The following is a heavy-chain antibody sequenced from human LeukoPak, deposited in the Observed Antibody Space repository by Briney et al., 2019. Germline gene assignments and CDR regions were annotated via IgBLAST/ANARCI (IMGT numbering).Heavy chain of an antibody. Sequence: PSETLSLTCTVSGGSISSYYWNWIRQPPGKGLEWIGYIYYSGSTNYNPSLRSRVTISVDTSKNQFSLKLSSVTAADTAVYYCATFRDYSVFDYWGQGTLVTVSS. D-gene: IGHD2-21*01. CDR3: ATFRDYSVFDY. J-gene: IGHJ4*02. CDR2: IYYSGST. V-gene: IGHV4-59*01. CDR1: GGSISSYY.